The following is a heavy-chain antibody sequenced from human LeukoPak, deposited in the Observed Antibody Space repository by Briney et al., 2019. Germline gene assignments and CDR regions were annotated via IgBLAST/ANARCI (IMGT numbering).Heavy chain of an antibody. CDR1: GFTFSSYS. CDR3: ARDRRYRDYYDSSAVEGYFDY. D-gene: IGHD3-22*01. CDR2: ISSSSSTI. Sequence: PGGALILSCAASGFTFSSYSMNWVRQAPGKGLEWVSYISSSSSTIYYADSVKGRFTISRDNAKNSLYLQMNSLRDEDTAVYYCARDRRYRDYYDSSAVEGYFDYWGQGTLVTVSS. V-gene: IGHV3-48*02. J-gene: IGHJ4*02.